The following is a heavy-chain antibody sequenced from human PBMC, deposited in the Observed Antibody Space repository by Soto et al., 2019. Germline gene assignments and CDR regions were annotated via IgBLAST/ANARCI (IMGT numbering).Heavy chain of an antibody. J-gene: IGHJ4*02. CDR3: ARYVAAAGYYFDY. V-gene: IGHV3-66*01. CDR1: GFTVSSNY. CDR2: IYSGGRT. D-gene: IGHD6-13*01. Sequence: GGSLRLSCAASGFTVSSNYMSGVRQAPGKGLEWVSVIYSGGRTYYTESVKGRVTISRNNSKNTLYLQMNRLRAGDTAVDNCARYVAAAGYYFDYWGQGTLVTVSS.